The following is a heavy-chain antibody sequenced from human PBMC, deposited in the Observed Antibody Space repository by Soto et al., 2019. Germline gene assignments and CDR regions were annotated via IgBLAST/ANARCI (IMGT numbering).Heavy chain of an antibody. CDR3: AKGGSNFYYYYYGMDV. J-gene: IGHJ6*02. CDR2: ISAYNGNT. D-gene: IGHD4-4*01. CDR1: GYTFTSYG. V-gene: IGHV1-18*01. Sequence: ASVKVSCKASGYTFTSYGISWVRQAPGQGLEWMGWISAYNGNTNYAQKLQGRVTMTTDTSTSTAYMELRSLRAEDTAVYYCAKGGSNFYYYYYGMDVWGQGTTVTVSS.